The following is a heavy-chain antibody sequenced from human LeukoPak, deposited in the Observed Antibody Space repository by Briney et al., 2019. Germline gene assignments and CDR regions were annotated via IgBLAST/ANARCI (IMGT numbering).Heavy chain of an antibody. CDR2: MNPNSGNT. CDR1: GGTFSSYA. J-gene: IGHJ6*04. Sequence: ASVKVSCKASGGTFSSYAISWVRQAPGQGLEWMGWMNPNSGNTGYAQKFQGRVTMTRNTSISTAYMELSSLRSEDTAVYYCARGSRGQLDVWGKGTTVTISS. D-gene: IGHD6-13*01. V-gene: IGHV1-8*02. CDR3: ARGSRGQLDV.